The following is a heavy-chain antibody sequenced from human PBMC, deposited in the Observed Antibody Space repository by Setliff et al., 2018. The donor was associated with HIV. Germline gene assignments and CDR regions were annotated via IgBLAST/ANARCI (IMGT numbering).Heavy chain of an antibody. Sequence: ASVKVSCKTSGFAFTSYDINWVRQAAGQGLEWMGWMNPNSGNTGYAQKFQGRVTISRNTSISAAYMELSSLRSEDTAVYYCARGRTYNVWSGSPYYFDYWGQGALVTVSS. V-gene: IGHV1-8*03. CDR1: GFAFTSYD. D-gene: IGHD3-3*01. CDR3: ARGRTYNVWSGSPYYFDY. CDR2: MNPNSGNT. J-gene: IGHJ4*02.